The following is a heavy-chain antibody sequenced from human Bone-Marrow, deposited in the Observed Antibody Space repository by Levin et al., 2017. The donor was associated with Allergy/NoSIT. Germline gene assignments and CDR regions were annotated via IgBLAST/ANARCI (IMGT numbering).Heavy chain of an antibody. D-gene: IGHD3-3*01. J-gene: IGHJ6*03. CDR3: ARSYYDFWSGYPPHLGYMDV. CDR2: MYYSGST. Sequence: SQTLSLTCTVSGGSISSGGYYWTWIRQRPGKGLEWIGYMYYSGSTYYNPSLKSRVTMSVDTSKNQFSLKLSSVTAADTAVYYCARSYYDFWSGYPPHLGYMDVWGKGTTVTVSS. CDR1: GGSISSGGYY. V-gene: IGHV4-31*03.